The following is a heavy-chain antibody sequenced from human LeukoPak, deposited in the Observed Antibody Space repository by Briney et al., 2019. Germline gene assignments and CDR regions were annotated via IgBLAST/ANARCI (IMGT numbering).Heavy chain of an antibody. CDR2: IYHSGST. Sequence: SETLSLTCAVSGGSISSGGYSWSWIRQPPGKGLEWIGFIYHSGSTYYNPSLKSRVTISVDTSKNQFSLKLSSVTAADTAVYYCARIVGASDYWGQGTLVTVSS. V-gene: IGHV4-30-2*03. D-gene: IGHD1-26*01. J-gene: IGHJ4*02. CDR1: GGSISSGGYS. CDR3: ARIVGASDY.